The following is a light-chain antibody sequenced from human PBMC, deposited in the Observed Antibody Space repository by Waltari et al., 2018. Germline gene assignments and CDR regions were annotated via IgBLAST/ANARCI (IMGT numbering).Light chain of an antibody. J-gene: IGKJ1*01. CDR1: QSVLYTSNNNNY. CDR2: CAS. Sequence: DIVMTQSPDSLAVSLGERATINCKSSQSVLYTSNNNNYLAWYQQKPGQPPKLLIYCASSRETGVPDRFSGSGSGTDFTLTISSLQAEDVAVYYCQQYYSIPWTFGQGTKVEIK. V-gene: IGKV4-1*01. CDR3: QQYYSIPWT.